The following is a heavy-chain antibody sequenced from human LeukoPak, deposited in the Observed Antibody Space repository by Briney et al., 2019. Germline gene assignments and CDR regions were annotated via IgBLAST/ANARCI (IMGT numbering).Heavy chain of an antibody. D-gene: IGHD3-16*01. Sequence: GKSLRLSCAASGFSFNNYATYWVRQAPGKGLEWVALISYDGGDKYYAESTKGRITISRDNAENTLYLQMNNLRPDDTAFYFCVKEGVEYSYSYGDYWGQGTLVTVSS. CDR3: VKEGVEYSYSYGDY. V-gene: IGHV3-30*18. J-gene: IGHJ4*02. CDR2: ISYDGGDK. CDR1: GFSFNNYA.